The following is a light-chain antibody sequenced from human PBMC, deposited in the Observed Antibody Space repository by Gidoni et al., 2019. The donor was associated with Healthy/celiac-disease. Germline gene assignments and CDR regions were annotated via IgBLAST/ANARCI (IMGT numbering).Light chain of an antibody. J-gene: IGLJ2*01. V-gene: IGLV1-44*01. Sequence: QSVLTQPPSASGTPGQRVTIPCSGSSSNIGSNTVNWYHQLPGTAPKLLIYSNNQRPSGVPYRFSGSKSGTSASLAISGLQSEDEADYYCAAWDDSLNGHVVFGGGTKLTVL. CDR1: SSNIGSNT. CDR2: SNN. CDR3: AAWDDSLNGHVV.